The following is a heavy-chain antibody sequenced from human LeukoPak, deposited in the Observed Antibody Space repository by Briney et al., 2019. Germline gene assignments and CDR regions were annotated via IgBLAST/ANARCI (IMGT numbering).Heavy chain of an antibody. D-gene: IGHD3-3*01. V-gene: IGHV1-18*01. CDR2: ISAYNGNT. CDR3: ARDSSGYDFWSGYYNNDY. J-gene: IGHJ4*02. CDR1: GYTFTSYG. Sequence: ASVKVSCKASGYTFTSYGISWVRQAPGQGLEWMGWISAYNGNTNYAQKLQGRVTMTTDTSTSTAYMELRSLGSDDTAVYYCARDSSGYDFWSGYYNNDYWGQGTLVTVSS.